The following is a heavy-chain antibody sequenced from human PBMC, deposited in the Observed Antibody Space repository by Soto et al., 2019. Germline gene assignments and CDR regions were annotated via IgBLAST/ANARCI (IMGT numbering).Heavy chain of an antibody. CDR2: IYHSGST. Sequence: NPSETLSLTCAVSGGSISSGGYSWSWIRQPPGKGLEWIGYIYHSGSTYYNPSLKSRVTISVDTSKNQFSLKLSSVTAADTAVYYCARGWSAASYWGQGTLVTVSS. J-gene: IGHJ4*02. D-gene: IGHD2-15*01. CDR1: GGSISSGGYS. V-gene: IGHV4-30-2*01. CDR3: ARGWSAASY.